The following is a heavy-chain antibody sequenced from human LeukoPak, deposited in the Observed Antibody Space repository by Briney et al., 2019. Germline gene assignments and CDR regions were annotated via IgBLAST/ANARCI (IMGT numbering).Heavy chain of an antibody. J-gene: IGHJ4*02. CDR3: ARSLDSNTYYPKNHFDY. Sequence: GGSLRLSCAASGFTVISYYMSWVRQAPGKALECVSIIYSGGDTYYADSVKGRFTISRDNSKNTVYLQMSSLRAEDTAIYYCARSLDSNTYYPKNHFDYRGQGTLVTVSS. D-gene: IGHD3-22*01. CDR2: IYSGGDT. CDR1: GFTVISYY. V-gene: IGHV3-53*01.